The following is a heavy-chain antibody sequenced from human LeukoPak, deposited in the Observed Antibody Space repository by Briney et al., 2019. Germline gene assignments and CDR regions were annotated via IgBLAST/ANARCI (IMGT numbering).Heavy chain of an antibody. J-gene: IGHJ3*02. CDR1: GGTFSSYA. CDR3: AKPSRPSGYRTNDAFDT. CDR2: IIPIFGTA. V-gene: IGHV1-69*06. Sequence: ASVKVSCKASGGTFSSYAISWVRQAPGQGLEWMGGIIPIFGTANYAQKFQGRVTITADKSTSTAYMELSSLRSEDTAVYYCAKPSRPSGYRTNDAFDTWGQGTMVTVSS. D-gene: IGHD5-12*01.